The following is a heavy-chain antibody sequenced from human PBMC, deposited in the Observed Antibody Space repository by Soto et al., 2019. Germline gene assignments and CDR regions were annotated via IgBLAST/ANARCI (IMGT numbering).Heavy chain of an antibody. CDR3: TTWRREKSFTSVSCYGDCAY. CDR1: GFTFNSAW. D-gene: IGHD3-22*01. V-gene: IGHV3-15*02. CDR2: IKSCTDGGIV. Sequence: EVPLVESGGALVKPGASLTLSCAASGFTFNSAWMTWVRQAPGKVLEWVGRIKSCTDGGIVETASPVNGRFTISRDDSKNTYFLQLTSLKSEDTAVYYCTTWRREKSFTSVSCYGDCAYWGQGTLVTVSS. J-gene: IGHJ4*02.